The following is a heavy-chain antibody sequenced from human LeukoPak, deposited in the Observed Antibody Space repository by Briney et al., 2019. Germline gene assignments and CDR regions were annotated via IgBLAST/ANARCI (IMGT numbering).Heavy chain of an antibody. J-gene: IGHJ3*02. Sequence: SETLSLTCTVSGGSISSYYWSWIRQPPGKGLEWIGYIYYSGSTNYNPSLKSRVTISVDTSKNQFSLKLSSVTAADTAVYYCARLSRYNWNVAAFDIWGQGTMVTVSS. CDR2: IYYSGST. CDR1: GGSISSYY. V-gene: IGHV4-59*08. D-gene: IGHD1-1*01. CDR3: ARLSRYNWNVAAFDI.